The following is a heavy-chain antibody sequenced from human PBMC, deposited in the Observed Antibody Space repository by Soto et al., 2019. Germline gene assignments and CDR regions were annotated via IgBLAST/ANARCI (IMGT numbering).Heavy chain of an antibody. CDR2: INHSGST. Sequence: SETLSLTCAVYGGSFSGYHWSWIRQPPGKGLEWIGEINHSGSTNYNPSLKSRVTISVDTSKNQFSLKLSSVTAADTAVYYCARGGVSYYDFWSGYYRYYFDYWGQGTLVTVSS. D-gene: IGHD3-3*01. CDR3: ARGGVSYYDFWSGYYRYYFDY. J-gene: IGHJ4*02. CDR1: GGSFSGYH. V-gene: IGHV4-34*01.